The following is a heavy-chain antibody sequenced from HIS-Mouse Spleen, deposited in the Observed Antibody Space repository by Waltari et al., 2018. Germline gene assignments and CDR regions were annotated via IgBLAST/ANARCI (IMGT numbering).Heavy chain of an antibody. D-gene: IGHD6-13*01. V-gene: IGHV4-39*07. CDR2: IYYSGST. CDR1: GGSISSRSYY. Sequence: QLQLQESGPGLVKPSETLSLTGTVSGGSISSRSYYGGWIRQPPGTGLEWIGSIYYSGSTYYNPSLKSRVAISVDTSKNQFSLKLSSVTAADTAVYYCAREIPYSSSWYDWYFDLWGRGTLVTVSS. CDR3: AREIPYSSSWYDWYFDL. J-gene: IGHJ2*01.